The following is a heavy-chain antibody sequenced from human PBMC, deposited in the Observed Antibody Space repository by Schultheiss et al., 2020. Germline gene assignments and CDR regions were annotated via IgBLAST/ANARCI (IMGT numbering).Heavy chain of an antibody. CDR2: IGTAGDT. J-gene: IGHJ4*02. V-gene: IGHV3-13*01. D-gene: IGHD6-25*01. CDR3: ARDPCGYCYFDY. CDR1: GFTFSSYD. Sequence: GGSLRLSCAASGFTFSSYDMHWVRQATGKGLEWVSAIGTAGDTYYPGSVKGRFTISRENAKNSLYLQMNSLRAGDTAVYYCARDPCGYCYFDYWGQGTLVTVSS.